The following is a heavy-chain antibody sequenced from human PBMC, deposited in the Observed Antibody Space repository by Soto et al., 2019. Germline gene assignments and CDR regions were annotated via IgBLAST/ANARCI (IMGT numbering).Heavy chain of an antibody. CDR2: ISAYNGNT. CDR1: GYTFTSYG. Sequence: ASVKVSCKASGYTFTSYGISWVRQAPGQGLEWMGWISAYNGNTNYAQKLQGRVTMTTDTSTSTAYTELRSLRSDDTAVYYCAKGASSSSSFNWYSDLWGRGTLVTVSS. V-gene: IGHV1-18*01. J-gene: IGHJ2*01. D-gene: IGHD6-13*01. CDR3: AKGASSSSSFNWYSDL.